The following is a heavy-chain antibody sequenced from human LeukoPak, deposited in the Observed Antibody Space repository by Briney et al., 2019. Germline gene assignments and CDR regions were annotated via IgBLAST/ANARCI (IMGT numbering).Heavy chain of an antibody. V-gene: IGHV3-30*03. CDR1: GFTFSSYS. D-gene: IGHD5-18*01. J-gene: IGHJ4*02. CDR3: ARGGGYSYGSSGLFDY. CDR2: ISYDGSNK. Sequence: GGSLRLSCAASGFTFSSYSMNWVRQAPGKGLEWVAVISYDGSNKYYADSVKGRFTISRGNSKNTLHLQMNSLRAEDTAVYYCARGGGYSYGSSGLFDYWGQGTLVTVSS.